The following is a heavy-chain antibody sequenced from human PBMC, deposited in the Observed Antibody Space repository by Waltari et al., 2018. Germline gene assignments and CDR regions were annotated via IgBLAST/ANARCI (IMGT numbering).Heavy chain of an antibody. V-gene: IGHV3-23*01. J-gene: IGHJ4*01. D-gene: IGHD6-25*01. CDR3: GKDRKVYASGWVGD. Sequence: EVQLLESGGALIQPGGSLRLSCAASGFTFHNYDMTWVRQAPGKGLEWVSTISQSGGSTYYVDSVKCRFTISRDNSANILYLQMNSLRTEDTAVYYCGKDRKVYASGWVGDWGHGTLVTVSS. CDR1: GFTFHNYD. CDR2: ISQSGGST.